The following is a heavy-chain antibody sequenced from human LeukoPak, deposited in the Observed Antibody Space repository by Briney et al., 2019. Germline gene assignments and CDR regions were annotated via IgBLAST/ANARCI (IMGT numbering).Heavy chain of an antibody. CDR2: ISSSSSTM. V-gene: IGHV3-48*02. CDR3: ARRTFYYGSGSAIDS. CDR1: GFTFSSYS. D-gene: IGHD3-10*01. Sequence: GGSLRLSCAASGFTFSSYSFNWVRQAPGKGLEWVSYISSSSSTMYYADSVKGRFTISRDNAKNSLYLQMNSLRDEDTAVYYCARRTFYYGSGSAIDSWGQGTLVTVSS. J-gene: IGHJ4*02.